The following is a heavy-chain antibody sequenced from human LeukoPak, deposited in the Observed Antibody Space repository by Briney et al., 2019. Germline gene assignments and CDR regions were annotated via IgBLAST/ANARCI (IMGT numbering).Heavy chain of an antibody. CDR3: ARHPGEYYYDSSGPPTLHFDY. D-gene: IGHD3-22*01. Sequence: TSETLSLTCTVSGGSISSSSYYWGWIRQPPGKGLEWIGSIYYSGSTYYNPSLKSRVTISVDTSKNQFSLKLSSVTAADTAVYYCARHPGEYYYDSSGPPTLHFDYWGQGTLVTVSS. CDR1: GGSISSSSYY. J-gene: IGHJ4*02. CDR2: IYYSGST. V-gene: IGHV4-39*01.